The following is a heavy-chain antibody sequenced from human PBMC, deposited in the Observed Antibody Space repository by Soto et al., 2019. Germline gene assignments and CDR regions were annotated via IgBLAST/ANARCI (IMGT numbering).Heavy chain of an antibody. CDR3: ARVEAVAGLYNYHGLDV. CDR2: IVPIFGTT. CDR1: GGTFSNYA. V-gene: IGHV1-69*12. Sequence: QVQLVQSGAEVKKPGSSVKVSCKVSGGTFSNYAIDWVRLAPGHGLEWMGGIVPIFGTTYYTQKFQGRATIVAGDSTTTGYLEMSSLRSEDTAIYYCARVEAVAGLYNYHGLDVWGQGTAVTVSS. D-gene: IGHD6-19*01. J-gene: IGHJ6*02.